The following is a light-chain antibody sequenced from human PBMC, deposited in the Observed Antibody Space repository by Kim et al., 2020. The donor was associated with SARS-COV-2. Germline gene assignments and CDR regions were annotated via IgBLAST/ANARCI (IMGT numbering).Light chain of an antibody. J-gene: IGLJ1*01. CDR1: SLRSSY. Sequence: SSELTQDPAVSVALGQTVRITCQGDSLRSSYASWYQQKPGQAPVLVIYGKNNRPSGIPDRFSGSSSGNTASLTITGAQAEDAADSFCNSRDSSGDHFVFG. CDR2: GKN. V-gene: IGLV3-19*01. CDR3: NSRDSSGDHFV.